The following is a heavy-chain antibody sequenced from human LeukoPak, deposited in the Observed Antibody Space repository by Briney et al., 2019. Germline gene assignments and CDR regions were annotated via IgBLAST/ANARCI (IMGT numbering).Heavy chain of an antibody. CDR2: LNWNGEST. CDR1: GFIFDNYG. D-gene: IGHD6-19*01. V-gene: IGHV3-20*04. CDR3: ARGEQWLDS. J-gene: IGHJ4*02. Sequence: GGSLRLSCTASGFIFDNYGMTWVRQAPGKALEWVSGLNWNGESTGYADSVRGRFTISRDNAKDSLFLQMDSLRVEDTAFYFCARGEQWLDSWGRGTLVSVSS.